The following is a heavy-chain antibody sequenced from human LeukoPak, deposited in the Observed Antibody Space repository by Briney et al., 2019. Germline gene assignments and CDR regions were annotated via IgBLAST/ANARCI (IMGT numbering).Heavy chain of an antibody. V-gene: IGHV3-15*01. CDR2: IKSKTDGWTT. J-gene: IGHJ5*02. CDR1: GFTFSNAW. CDR3: TTDGSSWDNWFDP. D-gene: IGHD6-13*01. Sequence: GGSLRLSCAASGFTFSNAWMSWVRQAPGKGLEWVGRIKSKTDGWTTDYAAPVKGRFTISRDDSKNTLYLQMNSLKTEDTAVYYCTTDGSSWDNWFDPWGQGTLVTVSS.